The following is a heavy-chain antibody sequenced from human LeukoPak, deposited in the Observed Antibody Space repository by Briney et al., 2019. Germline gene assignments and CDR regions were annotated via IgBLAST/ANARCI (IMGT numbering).Heavy chain of an antibody. CDR1: GVSISSYY. D-gene: IGHD3-10*01. V-gene: IGHV4-59*08. CDR3: ARHGRSGSATRAFDI. CDR2: IYYSGST. J-gene: IGHJ3*02. Sequence: PSETLSLTRTVSGVSISSYYWSWIRQPPGKGLEWIGRIYYSGSTIYNPSLKSRVTISVDTSKNQFSLKLSSVTAADTAVYYCARHGRSGSATRAFDIWGRGTVVTVSS.